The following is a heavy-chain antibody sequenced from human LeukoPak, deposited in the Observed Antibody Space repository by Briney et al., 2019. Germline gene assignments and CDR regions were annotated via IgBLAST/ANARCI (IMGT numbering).Heavy chain of an antibody. CDR3: ASPGTMVNNAFDI. Sequence: PSETLSLTCTVSGGSISSGSYYWSWIRQPAGKGLEWIGRIYTSGSTNYNPSLKSRVTISVDTSKNQFSLKLSSVTAADTAVYYCASPGTMVNNAFDIWGQGTMVTVSS. V-gene: IGHV4-61*02. CDR1: GGSISSGSYY. J-gene: IGHJ3*02. CDR2: IYTSGST. D-gene: IGHD3-10*01.